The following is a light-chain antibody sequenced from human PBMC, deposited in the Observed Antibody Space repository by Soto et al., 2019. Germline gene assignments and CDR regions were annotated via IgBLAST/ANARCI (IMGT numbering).Light chain of an antibody. CDR3: QPYNNWPLT. CDR1: QSVGGTY. V-gene: IGKV3D-20*02. J-gene: IGKJ4*01. CDR2: DAS. Sequence: EIVLTQSPVILSLSPGQRATLSCRASQSVGGTYLAWYQQKPGQAPRLLMSDASSRAAGIPDRFSGSGSGTDFTLTISRLDPEDSAVYYCQPYNNWPLTFGGGTKVEIK.